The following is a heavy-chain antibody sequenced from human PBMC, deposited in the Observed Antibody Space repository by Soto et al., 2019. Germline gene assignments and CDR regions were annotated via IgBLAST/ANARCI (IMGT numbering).Heavy chain of an antibody. CDR1: GFTFSSYA. CDR3: ARSSSGYHFDY. Sequence: EVQLVESGEGLVQPGGSLRLSCAASGFTFSSYAMHWVRQAPGKGLEYVSAINSNGGITYYADSVKGRFTISRDNSKNTLYLHMGSLRAEDMAVYYCARSSSGYHFDYWGHGTLVTVSS. D-gene: IGHD3-22*01. J-gene: IGHJ4*01. V-gene: IGHV3-64*02. CDR2: INSNGGIT.